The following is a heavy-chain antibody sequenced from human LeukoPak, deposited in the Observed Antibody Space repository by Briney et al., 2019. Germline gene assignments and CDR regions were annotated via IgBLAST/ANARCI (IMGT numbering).Heavy chain of an antibody. V-gene: IGHV4-39*07. CDR3: VRGTLAIFGVARRGFMDV. Sequence: SETLTLTCTVSGDSIRSDDYFWGWVRQAPGKGLEWLGSISFTGTSYYNPAPQARVTVSADTSKNQFSLGLTSVTAADTAIYFCVRGTLAIFGVARRGFMDVWGKGTAVSVSS. CDR2: ISFTGTS. D-gene: IGHD3-3*01. CDR1: GDSIRSDDYF. J-gene: IGHJ6*04.